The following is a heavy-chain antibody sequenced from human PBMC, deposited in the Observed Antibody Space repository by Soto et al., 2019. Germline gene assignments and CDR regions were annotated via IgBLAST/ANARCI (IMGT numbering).Heavy chain of an antibody. V-gene: IGHV4-59*01. D-gene: IGHD3-22*01. CDR1: GGSISSYY. Sequence: PWETLSLTCTVSGGSISSYYWSWVRQPPVNGLEWIGYIYYSGSTNYNPSLKSRVTISVDTSKNQFSLKLSSVTAADTAVYYCARSYDSSGYAPVDVWGQATTVTVSS. CDR2: IYYSGST. J-gene: IGHJ6*02. CDR3: ARSYDSSGYAPVDV.